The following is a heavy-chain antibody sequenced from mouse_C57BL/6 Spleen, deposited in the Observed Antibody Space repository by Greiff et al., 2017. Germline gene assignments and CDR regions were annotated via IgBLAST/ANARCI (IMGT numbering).Heavy chain of an antibody. CDR3: ARIEDYDDYFDY. Sequence: EVQLQQSGPELVKPGASVKISCKASGYTFTDYYMNWVKQSHGKSLERIGDINPNNGGTSYNQKFKGKATLTVDKSSSTAYMELRSLTSEDSAVYYCARIEDYDDYFDYWGQGTTLTVSS. D-gene: IGHD2-4*01. V-gene: IGHV1-26*01. CDR2: INPNNGGT. J-gene: IGHJ2*01. CDR1: GYTFTDYY.